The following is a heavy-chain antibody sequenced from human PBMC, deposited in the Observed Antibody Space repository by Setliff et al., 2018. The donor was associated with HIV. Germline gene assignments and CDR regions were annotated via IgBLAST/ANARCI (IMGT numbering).Heavy chain of an antibody. J-gene: IGHJ6*03. D-gene: IGHD1-7*01. CDR3: ARGDGTKYYYYYYMDV. CDR2: IYTSGSI. CDR1: GASISTYF. Sequence: PSETLSLTCSVSGASISTYFWTWIRQPPGKGLEWIGYIYTSGSINYNPSLKSRVTISVDTSKNQFSLKLSSVTAADTAVYYCARGDGTKYYYYYYMDVWGKGTTVTVSS. V-gene: IGHV4-59*01.